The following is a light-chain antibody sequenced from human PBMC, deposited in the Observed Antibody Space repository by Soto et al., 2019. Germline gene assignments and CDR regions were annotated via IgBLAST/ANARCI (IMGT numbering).Light chain of an antibody. V-gene: IGKV3-20*01. Sequence: EIVLTQSPGTLSLSPGERATLSCRASQSVSSSYLAWYQQKPGQAPRLLIYGASSRATGIPDRFSGSGSGTDFTLTISRLEPEDFAVYYCPEYGSLWPLGQ. J-gene: IGKJ1*01. CDR3: PEYGSLWP. CDR1: QSVSSSY. CDR2: GAS.